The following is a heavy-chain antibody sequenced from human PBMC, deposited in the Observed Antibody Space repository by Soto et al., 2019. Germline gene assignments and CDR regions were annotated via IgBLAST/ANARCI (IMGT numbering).Heavy chain of an antibody. D-gene: IGHD3-22*01. CDR1: GGSFSGYY. CDR3: ARGLYYYDSSGYKYYYYGMDV. V-gene: IGHV4-34*01. Sequence: QVQLQQWGAGLLKPSETLSLTCAVYGGSFSGYYWSWIRQPPGKGLEWIGEINHSGNTNYNPSLKSRVTISVDTSKNQFSLKLSSVTAADTAVYYCARGLYYYDSSGYKYYYYGMDVWGQGTTVTVSS. CDR2: INHSGNT. J-gene: IGHJ6*02.